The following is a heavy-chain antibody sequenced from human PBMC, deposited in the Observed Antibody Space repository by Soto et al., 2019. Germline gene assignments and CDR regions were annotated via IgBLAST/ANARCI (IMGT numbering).Heavy chain of an antibody. CDR2: IKQYGSER. D-gene: IGHD3-9*01. J-gene: IGHJ4*02. CDR1: GFTFSRHW. Sequence: GGSLRLSCAASGFTFSRHWMTWVRQAPGKGLEWVANIKQYGSERFYVDSVKGRFTISRDNAKNSLFLQMNRLRVDDTAVYYCSRDDSDWFFNWGRGTLVTVSS. CDR3: SRDDSDWFFN. V-gene: IGHV3-7*01.